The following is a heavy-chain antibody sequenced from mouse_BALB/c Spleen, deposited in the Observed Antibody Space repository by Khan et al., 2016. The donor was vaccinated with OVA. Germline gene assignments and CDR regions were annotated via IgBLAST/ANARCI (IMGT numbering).Heavy chain of an antibody. V-gene: IGHV3-2*02. CDR3: ARIYGGDFDY. D-gene: IGHD1-1*01. J-gene: IGHJ2*01. CDR2: ISYSGNT. CDR1: GYSITSDYA. Sequence: VQLKQSGPGLVKPSQSLSLTCTVTGYSITSDYAWNWIRQFPGNKLEWVGYISYSGNTKYNPSLKSRISITRDTSKNQFFLQLNSVTTEDTATYYCARIYGGDFDYWGQGTTLTVSS.